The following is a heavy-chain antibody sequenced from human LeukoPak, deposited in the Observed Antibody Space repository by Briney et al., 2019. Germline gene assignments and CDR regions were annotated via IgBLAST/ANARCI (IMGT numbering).Heavy chain of an antibody. J-gene: IGHJ4*02. CDR1: GGTFSSYA. D-gene: IGHD2-15*01. V-gene: IGHV1-69*13. CDR3: ASSFRHCSGGSCYSEFAY. Sequence: ASVKVSCXASGGTFSSYAISWERQAPGQGLEWMGGIIPIFGTANYAQKFQGRVKITADESTSTAYMELSSLRSEDTAVYYCASSFRHCSGGSCYSEFAYWGQGTLVTVSS. CDR2: IIPIFGTA.